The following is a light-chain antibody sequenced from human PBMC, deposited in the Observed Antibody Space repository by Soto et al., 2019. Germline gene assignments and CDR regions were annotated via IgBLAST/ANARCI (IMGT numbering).Light chain of an antibody. J-gene: IGKJ1*01. CDR2: DVS. CDR1: QSVSSNY. V-gene: IGKV3-20*01. CDR3: QQYGISPT. Sequence: DIVLTQSPGTLSLSPGERATLSCRSSQSVSSNYLAWYQQKPDQAPRLVIYDVSGRATGIPDRFSGSGSGTDVTLTISRLQPEDSAVYYCQQYGISPTFGQGTKVEI.